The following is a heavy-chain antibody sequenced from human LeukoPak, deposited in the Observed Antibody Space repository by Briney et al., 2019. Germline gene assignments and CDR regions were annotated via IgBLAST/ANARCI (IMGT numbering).Heavy chain of an antibody. D-gene: IGHD6-6*01. CDR3: ARAHPAYSSSSGFDS. CDR2: VYYTGST. J-gene: IGHJ4*02. V-gene: IGHV4-59*11. CDR1: SSSISSHY. Sequence: PSETLSLTCTVSSSSISSHYWSWIRQPPGRGLEWIGYVYYTGSTNYNPSLKSRVTISVDTSKNQFSLKLTSVTAADTAVYYCARAHPAYSSSSGFDSWGQGTLVTVSS.